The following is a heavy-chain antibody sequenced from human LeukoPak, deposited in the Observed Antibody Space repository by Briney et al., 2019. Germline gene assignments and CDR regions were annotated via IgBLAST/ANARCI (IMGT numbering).Heavy chain of an antibody. Sequence: GGTLRLSCAASGFTFSSYGMSWVRQAPGKGLEWVSYISSSGSTIYYADSVKGRFTISRDNAKNSLYLQMNSLRAEDTAVYYCARYYGSGRSYWGQGTLVTVSS. CDR2: ISSSGSTI. CDR1: GFTFSSYG. J-gene: IGHJ4*02. CDR3: ARYYGSGRSY. V-gene: IGHV3-48*04. D-gene: IGHD3-10*01.